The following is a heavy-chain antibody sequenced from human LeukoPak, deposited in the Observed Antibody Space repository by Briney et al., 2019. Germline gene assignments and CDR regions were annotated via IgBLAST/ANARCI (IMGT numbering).Heavy chain of an antibody. CDR3: ARGYCSSTICFQYFHH. Sequence: SETLSLTCTVSGGSISSYYWSWIRQPPGKGLECIGYIYYSGSTNYNPSLKSRVTISVDTSKNQLSLKLSSVTAADTAVYYCARGYCSSTICFQYFHHWGQGTLVTVSS. V-gene: IGHV4-59*12. CDR2: IYYSGST. CDR1: GGSISSYY. D-gene: IGHD2-2*01. J-gene: IGHJ1*01.